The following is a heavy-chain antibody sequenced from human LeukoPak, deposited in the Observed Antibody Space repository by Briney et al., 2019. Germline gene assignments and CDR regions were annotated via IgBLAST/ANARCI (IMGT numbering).Heavy chain of an antibody. J-gene: IGHJ4*02. CDR3: AREAFYCGGDCYSAIPTYYFDY. Sequence: PGGSLRLSCAASGFTFSSYSMNWVRQAPGKGLEWVSSISSSSSYIYYADSVKGRFTISRDNAKNSLYLQMNSLRAEDTAVYYCAREAFYCGGDCYSAIPTYYFDYWGQGTLVTVSS. CDR1: GFTFSSYS. CDR2: ISSSSSYI. D-gene: IGHD2-21*02. V-gene: IGHV3-21*01.